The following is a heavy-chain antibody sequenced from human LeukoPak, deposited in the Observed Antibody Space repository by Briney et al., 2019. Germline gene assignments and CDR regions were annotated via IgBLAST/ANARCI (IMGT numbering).Heavy chain of an antibody. J-gene: IGHJ4*02. CDR3: AINWAIDY. D-gene: IGHD7-27*01. CDR2: ISGRRDST. Sequence: GGSLRLSCAASGFTFSSYGMSWVRQAPGKGLEWVSTISGRRDSTSYADSVKGRFTISRDNSKNTLYLQMNSLRAEDTAVYYCAINWAIDYWGQGTLVTVSS. V-gene: IGHV3-23*01. CDR1: GFTFSSYG.